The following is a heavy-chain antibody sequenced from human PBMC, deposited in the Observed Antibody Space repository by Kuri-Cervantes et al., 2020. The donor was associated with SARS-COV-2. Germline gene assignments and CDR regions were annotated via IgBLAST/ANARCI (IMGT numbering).Heavy chain of an antibody. V-gene: IGHV3-21*01. D-gene: IGHD3-3*01. CDR1: GFTFSSYA. J-gene: IGHJ6*03. Sequence: GESLKISCAASGFTFSSYAMSWVRQAPGKGLEWVSSISSSSSYIYYADSVKGRFTISRDNAKNSLYLQMNSLRAEDTAVYYCARPYYDFWSGYYFSDMDVWGKGTTVTVSS. CDR2: ISSSSSYI. CDR3: ARPYYDFWSGYYFSDMDV.